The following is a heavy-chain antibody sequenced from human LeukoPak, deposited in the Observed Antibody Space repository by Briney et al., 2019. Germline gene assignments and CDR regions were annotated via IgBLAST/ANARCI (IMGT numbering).Heavy chain of an antibody. D-gene: IGHD3-9*01. V-gene: IGHV3-23*01. Sequence: GGSLRLSCAASGFTFSSYAMSWVRQAPGKGLEWVSAISGSGGSTYYADSVKGRFTISRDNSKNTLYLQMNSLRAEDTAVYYCAKDYDILTGYANWFDPWGQGTLVTVSP. CDR1: GFTFSSYA. CDR2: ISGSGGST. J-gene: IGHJ5*02. CDR3: AKDYDILTGYANWFDP.